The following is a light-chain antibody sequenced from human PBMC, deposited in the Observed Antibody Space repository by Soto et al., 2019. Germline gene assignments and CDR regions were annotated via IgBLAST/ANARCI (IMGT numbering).Light chain of an antibody. V-gene: IGKV1-9*01. CDR3: QGLNDYPIT. CDR2: AAS. J-gene: IGKJ5*01. CDR1: QGISSY. Sequence: DIQLTQSPSFLSASVGDRVTITCRASQGISSYLAWYQQKPGEAPKFLIYAASTLRGGVPSRFGGSGSVTEFTLTISSLQPEDLATYYCQGLNDYPITFGQGTRLEIK.